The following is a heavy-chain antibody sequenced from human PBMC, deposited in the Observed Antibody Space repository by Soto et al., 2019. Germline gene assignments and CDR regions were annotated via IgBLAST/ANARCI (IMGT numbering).Heavy chain of an antibody. CDR2: IRGDGVTT. D-gene: IGHD3-9*01. J-gene: IGHJ4*02. CDR1: GFPFSFHW. Sequence: EVQLVESGGDLVQRGGALRLPCAASGFPFSFHWMAWVPHPSGKGLGWGARIRGDGVTTYYADSVTGRFTVSRDNAKNTLSLQISGLRAEDTAVYYCAREYYGLLTGYYTDYWGQGTLVSVSS. V-gene: IGHV3-74*01. CDR3: AREYYGLLTGYYTDY.